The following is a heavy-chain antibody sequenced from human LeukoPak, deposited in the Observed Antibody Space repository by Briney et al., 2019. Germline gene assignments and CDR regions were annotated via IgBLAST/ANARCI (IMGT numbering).Heavy chain of an antibody. CDR3: ARGRYDGSRPFDY. J-gene: IGHJ4*02. Sequence: SETLSLTCAVYGGSFSGYYWSWIRQPPGKGLEWIGEINHSGSTNYNPSLKSRVTISVFTSKNQFSLKLSSVTAADTAVYYCARGRYDGSRPFDYWGQGTLVTVSS. V-gene: IGHV4-34*01. CDR1: GGSFSGYY. CDR2: INHSGST. D-gene: IGHD3-10*01.